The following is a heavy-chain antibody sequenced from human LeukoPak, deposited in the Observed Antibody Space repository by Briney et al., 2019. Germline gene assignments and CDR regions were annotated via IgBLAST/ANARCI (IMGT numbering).Heavy chain of an antibody. CDR1: GFTFSNYW. CDR3: ARESGSYAYYFDY. CDR2: TKQDETEK. V-gene: IGHV3-7*01. D-gene: IGHD1-26*01. Sequence: GGSLRLSCAASGFTFSNYWMSWVRQAPGKGLEWVANTKQDETEKHYADSVKGRFTISRDSSKNTLYLQMNSLRAEDTAVYYCARESGSYAYYFDYWGQGTLVTVSS. J-gene: IGHJ4*02.